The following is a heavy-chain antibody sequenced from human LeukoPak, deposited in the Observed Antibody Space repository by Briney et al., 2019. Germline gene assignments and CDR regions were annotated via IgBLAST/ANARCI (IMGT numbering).Heavy chain of an antibody. V-gene: IGHV3-7*01. Sequence: PGGSLRLSCAASGFTFSSYSMNWVRQAPGKGLECVANINQDGSEKYYVDSVQGRFTISRDNAKNSLYLQMNSLRAEDTAVYYCARVDSGSYLSYYYYYMDVWGKGTTVTISS. CDR3: ARVDSGSYLSYYYYYMDV. D-gene: IGHD1-26*01. J-gene: IGHJ6*03. CDR2: INQDGSEK. CDR1: GFTFSSYS.